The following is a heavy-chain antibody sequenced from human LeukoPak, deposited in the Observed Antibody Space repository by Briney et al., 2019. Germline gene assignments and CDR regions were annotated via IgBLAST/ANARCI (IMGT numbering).Heavy chain of an antibody. J-gene: IGHJ4*02. V-gene: IGHV1-2*02. D-gene: IGHD5-12*01. CDR3: ARARGYDSLDY. CDR1: GYTFIGYY. CDR2: INPNSGGT. Sequence: ASVKVSCKASGYTFIGYYMHWVRQAPGQGLKWMGWINPNSGGTNYAQKFQGRVTMTRDTSISTAYMELSRLRSDDTAVYYCARARGYDSLDYWGQGTLVTVSS.